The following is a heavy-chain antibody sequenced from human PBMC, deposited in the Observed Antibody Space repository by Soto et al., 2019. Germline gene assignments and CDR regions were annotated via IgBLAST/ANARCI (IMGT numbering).Heavy chain of an antibody. J-gene: IGHJ6*02. CDR1: GGSFSGYY. CDR2: INHSGST. V-gene: IGHV4-34*01. D-gene: IGHD2-15*01. CDR3: ARVTGYCSGGSCYPPTLYYYYYYGMDV. Sequence: SETLSLTCAVYGGSFSGYYWSWIRRPPGKGLEWIGEINHSGSTNYNPSLKSRVTISVDTSKNQFSLKLSSVTAADTAVYYCARVTGYCSGGSCYPPTLYYYYYYGMDVWGQGTTVTVSS.